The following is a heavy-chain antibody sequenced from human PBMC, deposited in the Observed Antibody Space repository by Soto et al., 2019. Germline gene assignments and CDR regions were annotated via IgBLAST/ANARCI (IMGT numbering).Heavy chain of an antibody. V-gene: IGHV3-23*01. J-gene: IGHJ4*02. Sequence: EVQLLESGGGLVQPGGSLRLSCAASGFTFSSYAMSWVRQAPGKGLEWVSAISGSGGSTYYADSVKGRFTITRDNSKNTLYLQMNSLRAEDTAVYYCAKDFGREYYDILTGYYKVGGEYWGQGTLVTVSS. CDR3: AKDFGREYYDILTGYYKVGGEY. D-gene: IGHD3-9*01. CDR1: GFTFSSYA. CDR2: ISGSGGST.